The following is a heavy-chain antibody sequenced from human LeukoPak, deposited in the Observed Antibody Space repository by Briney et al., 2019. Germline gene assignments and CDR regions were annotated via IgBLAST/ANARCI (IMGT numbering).Heavy chain of an antibody. CDR1: GGTFSSYA. CDR3: ATDSAGWYSGGFDY. D-gene: IGHD6-19*01. Sequence: GSSVKVSCKASGGTFSSYAISWVRQAPGQGLXXXXXXXXXXXTXXXXXXXQXXXXXXXXESTSTAYMELSSLRSEDTAVYYCATDSAGWYSGGFDYWGQGTLVTVSS. V-gene: IGHV1-69*01. CDR2: XXXXXXTX. J-gene: IGHJ4*02.